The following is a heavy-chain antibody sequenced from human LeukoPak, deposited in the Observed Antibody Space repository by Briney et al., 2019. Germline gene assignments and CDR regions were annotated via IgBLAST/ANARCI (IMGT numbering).Heavy chain of an antibody. Sequence: PSETLSLTCAVYSGSFSDYYWSWIRQSPGKGLEWIGEINHSGNTHYSSALKSRVTISVDTSKNQFSLKLSSVTAADTAVYYCARGWGVVVAAMLDYWGQGTLVTVSS. CDR1: SGSFSDYY. V-gene: IGHV4-34*01. J-gene: IGHJ4*02. D-gene: IGHD2-15*01. CDR2: INHSGNT. CDR3: ARGWGVVVAAMLDY.